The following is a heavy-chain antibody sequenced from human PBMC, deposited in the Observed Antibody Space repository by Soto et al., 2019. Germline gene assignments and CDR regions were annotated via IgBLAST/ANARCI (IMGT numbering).Heavy chain of an antibody. CDR1: GFTFSSYS. Sequence: EVPLVESGGGLVKPGGSLRLSCAASGFTFSSYSINWVRQAPGKGLEWVSSITSSSSYIYYADSVKGRFTISRDNAKNSLYLQMNSLRAEDTAVYYCARLSGENYYNYGMDVWGQGTTVTVSS. J-gene: IGHJ6*02. CDR2: ITSSSSYI. V-gene: IGHV3-21*01. CDR3: ARLSGENYYNYGMDV. D-gene: IGHD3-10*01.